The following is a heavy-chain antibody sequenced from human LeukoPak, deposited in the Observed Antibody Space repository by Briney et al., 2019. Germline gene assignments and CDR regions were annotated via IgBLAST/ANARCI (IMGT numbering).Heavy chain of an antibody. CDR2: ISGSGGST. V-gene: IGHV3-23*01. CDR3: AKGGSSLYFFDY. CDR1: GFTFSSYA. D-gene: IGHD1-26*01. Sequence: QPEGSLRLSCAASGFTFSSYAMSWVRQAPGKGLEWVSAISGSGGSTYYADSVKGRFTISRDNSKNTLYLQMNSLRAEDTAVYYCAKGGSSLYFFDYWGQGTLVTVSS. J-gene: IGHJ4*02.